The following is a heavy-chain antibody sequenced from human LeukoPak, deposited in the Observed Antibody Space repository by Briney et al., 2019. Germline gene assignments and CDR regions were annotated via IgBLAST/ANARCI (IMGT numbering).Heavy chain of an antibody. D-gene: IGHD5-18*01. CDR1: GVAFSKYP. CDR3: ARGGGSYGKYYFDY. V-gene: IGHV3-21*01. J-gene: IGHJ4*02. CDR2: ISSSGSYI. Sequence: GGSLRLSCAASGVAFSKYPMGWVRKAQGQGLELVSSISSSGSYIYYADSVKGRFTISRDNAKNSLYLQMNSLRAEDSAVYYCARGGGSYGKYYFDYWGQGTLVTVSS.